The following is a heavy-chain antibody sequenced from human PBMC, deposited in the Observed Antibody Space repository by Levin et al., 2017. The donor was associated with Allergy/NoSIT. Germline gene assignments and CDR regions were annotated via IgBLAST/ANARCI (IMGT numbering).Heavy chain of an antibody. CDR3: ARELNGGPDY. CDR1: GFTFRTYW. CDR2: IKEDGSRK. D-gene: IGHD4-23*01. V-gene: IGHV3-7*01. Sequence: GASVKVSCAASGFTFRTYWMSWVRQAPGKGLEWVANIKEDGSRKYHADSVKGRFTISRDNAKNSLYLQMNNLRAEDTAVYYCARELNGGPDYWGQGTLVTVSS. J-gene: IGHJ4*02.